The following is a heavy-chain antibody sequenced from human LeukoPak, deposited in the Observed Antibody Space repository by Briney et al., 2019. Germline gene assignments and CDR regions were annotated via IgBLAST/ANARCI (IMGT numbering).Heavy chain of an antibody. CDR1: GFTFSSYG. J-gene: IGHJ4*02. Sequence: GRSLRLSCAASGFTFSSYGVHWVRQAPGKGLEWVAVISYDGSNKYYRDSVKGRFTISRDNSKNTLYLQMNSLRAEDTAVYYCAKSGDTAHYFDCWGQGTLVTVSS. D-gene: IGHD1-26*01. CDR2: ISYDGSNK. V-gene: IGHV3-30*18. CDR3: AKSGDTAHYFDC.